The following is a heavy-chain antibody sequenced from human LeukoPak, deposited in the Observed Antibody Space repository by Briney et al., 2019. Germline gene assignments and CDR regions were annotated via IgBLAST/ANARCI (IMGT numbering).Heavy chain of an antibody. Sequence: SQSLSLTCTVSGGSVSSDRYYWNWIRQSAGKGLEWIGRVYSSGSTNYNPSLKSRATISVDTSKNQFSLQLSSVTAADTALYYCARDGPRYWFDPWGQGHMVTVSS. V-gene: IGHV4-61*02. CDR1: GGSVSSDRYY. CDR2: VYSSGST. CDR3: ARDGPRYWFDP. J-gene: IGHJ5*02.